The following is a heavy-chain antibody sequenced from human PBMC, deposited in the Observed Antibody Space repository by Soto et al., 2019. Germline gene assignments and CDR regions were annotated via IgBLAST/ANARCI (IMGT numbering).Heavy chain of an antibody. CDR2: INPNSGGT. CDR1: GYTFTGYY. D-gene: IGHD1-26*01. V-gene: IGHV1-2*04. CDR3: ARVNSGAARGFDY. J-gene: IGHJ4*02. Sequence: QVQLVQSGAEVKKPGASVKVSCKASGYTFTGYYMHWVRQAPGQGLEWMGWINPNSGGTNYAQKFQGWVTMTRDTSISTAYMELSRLRSDDTAVHYCARVNSGAARGFDYWGQGTLVTVSS.